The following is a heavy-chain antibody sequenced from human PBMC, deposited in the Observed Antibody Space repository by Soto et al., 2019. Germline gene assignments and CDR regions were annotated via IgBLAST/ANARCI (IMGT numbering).Heavy chain of an antibody. CDR2: ISAYNGNT. V-gene: IGHV1-18*01. CDR1: GYTFTSYG. Sequence: QVQLVQSGAEVKKPGASVKVSCKASGYTFTSYGISWVRQAPGQGLEWMGWISAYNGNTTYAQKLQGRVTMTTDTSTSTAYMELRSLRSDDTAVYYCARAALYCSGGSCYLDAFDIWGQGTMVTVSS. CDR3: ARAALYCSGGSCYLDAFDI. J-gene: IGHJ3*02. D-gene: IGHD2-15*01.